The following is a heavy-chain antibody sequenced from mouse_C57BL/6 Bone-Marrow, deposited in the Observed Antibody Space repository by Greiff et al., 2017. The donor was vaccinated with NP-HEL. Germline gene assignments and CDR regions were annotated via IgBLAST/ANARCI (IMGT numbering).Heavy chain of an antibody. CDR1: GFTFSSYA. CDR3: ARGGGSAWFAY. CDR2: ISDGGSYT. V-gene: IGHV5-4*03. Sequence: EVKLVESGGGLVKPGGSLKLSCAASGFTFSSYAMSWVRQTPEKRLEWVATISDGGSYTYYPDNVKGRFTISRDNAKNNLYLQMSHLKSEDTAMYYCARGGGSAWFAYGGQGTRVTVSA. J-gene: IGHJ3*01.